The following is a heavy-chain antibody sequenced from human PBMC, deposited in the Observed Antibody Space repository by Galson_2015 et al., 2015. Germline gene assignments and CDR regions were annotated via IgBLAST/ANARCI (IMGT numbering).Heavy chain of an antibody. J-gene: IGHJ3*02. CDR3: AKITWNSGYVSDAFDI. Sequence: SLRLSCAASGFTFSSYAMSWVRQAXGKGXEWVSAISGNGXXTHYADSVKGRFTISRDNSKNTLYLQMNSLRAEDTAVYYCAKITWNSGYVSDAFDIWGQGTMVTVSS. CDR1: GFTFSSYA. V-gene: IGHV3-23*01. CDR2: ISGNGXXT. D-gene: IGHD5-12*01.